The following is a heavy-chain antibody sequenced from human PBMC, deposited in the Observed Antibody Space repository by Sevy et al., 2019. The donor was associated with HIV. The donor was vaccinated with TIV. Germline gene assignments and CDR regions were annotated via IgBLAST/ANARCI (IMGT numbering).Heavy chain of an antibody. CDR3: STDDLISY. V-gene: IGHV3-15*07. CDR2: IKSITDGGAA. Sequence: GGSLRLSCTASGFDFANAWMNWVRQAPGKGLEWVGHIKSITDGGAADYAALVKGRFTISRHDSKNTLYLHMNSLKAEDTAVYYCSTDDLISYWGRGTLVTVSS. CDR1: GFDFANAW. J-gene: IGHJ4*02.